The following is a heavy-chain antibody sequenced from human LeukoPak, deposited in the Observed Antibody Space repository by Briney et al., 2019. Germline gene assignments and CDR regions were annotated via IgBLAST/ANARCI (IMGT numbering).Heavy chain of an antibody. CDR1: GFTFSSYA. CDR2: ISGSGGST. CDR3: AKGTIGYCSGGSCSD. J-gene: IGHJ4*02. V-gene: IGHV3-23*01. Sequence: GGSLRLSCAASGFTFSSYAMSWVRQAPGKGLEWVSAISGSGGSTYYADSVKGRFTISRDNSKNTLYLQMNSLRAEDTALYYCAKGTIGYCSGGSCSDWGQGTLVTVSS. D-gene: IGHD2-15*01.